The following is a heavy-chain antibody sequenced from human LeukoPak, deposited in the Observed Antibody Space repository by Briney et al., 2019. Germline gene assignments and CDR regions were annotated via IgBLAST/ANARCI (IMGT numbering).Heavy chain of an antibody. V-gene: IGHV4-34*01. J-gene: IGHJ4*02. CDR1: GGSFSGYY. CDR2: INHSGST. Sequence: SETLSLTCAVYGGSFSGYYWSWIRQPPGKGLEWIGEINHSGSTDYNPSLKSRVTISVDTSKNQFSLKLSSVTAADTAVYYCARGSRYNWNYICNYWGQGTLVTVSS. CDR3: ARGSRYNWNYICNY. D-gene: IGHD1-7*01.